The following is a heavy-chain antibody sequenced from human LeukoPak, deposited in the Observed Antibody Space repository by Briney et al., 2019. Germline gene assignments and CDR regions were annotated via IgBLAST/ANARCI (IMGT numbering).Heavy chain of an antibody. CDR1: GFTFTSSA. Sequence: GASVKVSCKASGFTFTSSAVQWVRQARGQRLEWIGWIVVGSGNTNYAQKFQERVTITRDMSTSTAYMELSSLRSEDTAVYYCAADVYCSSTSCYGNYWGQGTLVTVSS. CDR2: IVVGSGNT. CDR3: AADVYCSSTSCYGNY. J-gene: IGHJ4*02. V-gene: IGHV1-58*01. D-gene: IGHD2-2*01.